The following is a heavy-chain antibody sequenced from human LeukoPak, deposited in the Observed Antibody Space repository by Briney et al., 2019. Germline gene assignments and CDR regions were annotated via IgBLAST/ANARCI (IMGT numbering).Heavy chain of an antibody. CDR3: ARADGTTVGY. J-gene: IGHJ4*02. CDR2: IYYSGST. D-gene: IGHD1-7*01. V-gene: IGHV4-30-4*01. Sequence: SETLSLTCTVSGGSISSGDYYWSWIRQPPGKGLEWIGYIYYSGSTYYNPSLKSRVTISADTSKNQFSLKLSSVTAADTAVYYCARADGTTVGYWGQGTLVTVSS. CDR1: GGSISSGDYY.